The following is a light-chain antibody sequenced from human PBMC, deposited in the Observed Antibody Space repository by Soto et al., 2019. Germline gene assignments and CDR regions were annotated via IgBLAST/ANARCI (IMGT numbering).Light chain of an antibody. CDR1: QSVRNNN. V-gene: IGKV3D-15*01. CDR2: AAS. CDR3: QQYNNWLSR. J-gene: IGKJ1*01. Sequence: EIVLTQSPGTLSLSPRERATLSCGASQSVRNNNLNWYQQKAGQAPRLLIYAASNRATGIPDRFSGSGSGTEFTHTISSLQSEDFAVYFCQQYNNWLSRFGQGTKVDIK.